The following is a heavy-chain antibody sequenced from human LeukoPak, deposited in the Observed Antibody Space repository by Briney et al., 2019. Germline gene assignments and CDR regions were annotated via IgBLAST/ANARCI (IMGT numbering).Heavy chain of an antibody. J-gene: IGHJ4*02. CDR1: GYTFTSYG. CDR2: ISAYNGNT. Sequence: ASVKVSCKASGYTFTSYGISWVRQAPGQGLEWMGWISAYNGNTNYAQKLQGRVTMTTDTSTSTAYMELRSLRSDDTAVYYCARVGYDYVWGSYGFDYWGQGTLVTVSS. CDR3: ARVGYDYVWGSYGFDY. D-gene: IGHD3-16*01. V-gene: IGHV1-18*01.